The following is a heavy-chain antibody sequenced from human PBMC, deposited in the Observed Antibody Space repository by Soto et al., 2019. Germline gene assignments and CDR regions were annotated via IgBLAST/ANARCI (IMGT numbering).Heavy chain of an antibody. CDR2: TSAYNGNT. J-gene: IGHJ4*02. CDR1: GYTFTSYG. V-gene: IGHV1-18*01. Sequence: ASVKVSCKASGYTFTSYGISWVRQAPGQGLEWMGWTSAYNGNTNYAQKLQGRVTMTTDTSTSTAYMELSSLRSEDTAVYYCARSIVVVTALDYWGQGTLVTVSS. CDR3: ARSIVVVTALDY. D-gene: IGHD2-21*02.